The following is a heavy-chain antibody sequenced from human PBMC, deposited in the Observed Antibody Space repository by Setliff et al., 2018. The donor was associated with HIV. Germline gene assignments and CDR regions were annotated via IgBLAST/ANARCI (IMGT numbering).Heavy chain of an antibody. J-gene: IGHJ6*02. CDR1: GGSLTNHY. CDR3: ARSPSCIGGNCILYYYYYSGLDS. D-gene: IGHD2-15*01. V-gene: IGHV4-34*01. CDR2: ITDTGHT. Sequence: SETLSLTCTVYGGSLTNHYWTWIRQPPGRGLEWIGEITDTGHTNYNSSLHSRATTALDTPRKQFSLKLTSLTASDAAVYYCARSPSCIGGNCILYYYYYSGLDSWCQGTTVTVSS.